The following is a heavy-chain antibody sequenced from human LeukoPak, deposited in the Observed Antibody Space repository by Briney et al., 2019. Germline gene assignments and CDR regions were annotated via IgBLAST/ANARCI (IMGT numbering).Heavy chain of an antibody. J-gene: IGHJ4*02. V-gene: IGHV3-11*01. CDR1: GFTFSDYY. CDR2: ITSSGSDI. Sequence: GGSLRLSCAASGFTFSDYYMSWIRQAPGKGLEWVAYITSSGSDIYYADSVRGRFSISRDNAKNSLFLQMNSLRVEDTATYYCASDIVATSGDFWGQGALVSVSS. CDR3: ASDIVATSGDF. D-gene: IGHD5-12*01.